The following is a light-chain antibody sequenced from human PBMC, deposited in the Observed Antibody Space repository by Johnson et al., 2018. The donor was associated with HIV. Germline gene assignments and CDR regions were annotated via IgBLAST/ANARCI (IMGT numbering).Light chain of an antibody. Sequence: QSVLTQPPSVSAAPGQKVTISCSGGSSNIGNNFVSWYQQLPGTAPKLLIFENNKRPSGIPNRFSGSKSGTSATLGITGLRTGDEADYYCGTWDSSLGGHYVFGPGTKVTVL. V-gene: IGLV1-51*02. CDR2: ENN. CDR1: SSNIGNNF. CDR3: GTWDSSLGGHYV. J-gene: IGLJ1*01.